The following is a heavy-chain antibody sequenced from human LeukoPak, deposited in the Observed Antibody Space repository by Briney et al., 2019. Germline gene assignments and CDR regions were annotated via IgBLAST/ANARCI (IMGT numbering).Heavy chain of an antibody. D-gene: IGHD3-16*02. CDR3: ARSYYDYVWGSYPYFDY. Sequence: SETLSLTCTVSGGSISSYYWSWIGQPAGKGLEWIGRIYTSGSTNYNPSLKSRVTMSVDTSKNQFSLKLSSVTAADTAVYYCARSYYDYVWGSYPYFDYWGQGTLVTVSS. CDR1: GGSISSYY. V-gene: IGHV4-4*07. J-gene: IGHJ4*02. CDR2: IYTSGST.